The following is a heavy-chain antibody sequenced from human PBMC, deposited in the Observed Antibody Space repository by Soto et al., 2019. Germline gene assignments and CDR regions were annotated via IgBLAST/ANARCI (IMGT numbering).Heavy chain of an antibody. CDR1: GFTVDDYA. V-gene: IGHV3-9*01. CDR3: VKDETINWYSGHFRH. J-gene: IGHJ1*01. D-gene: IGHD1-26*01. CDR2: INWNSGRI. Sequence: VQLVESGGGLVQPGRSLRLSCAASGFTVDDYAMHWVRQVPGKGLEWVSGINWNSGRIGYAESVKGRFAISRDNAKNSLHLQMNTLRAEDTAFYYCVKDETINWYSGHFRHWGQGTLVTVSS.